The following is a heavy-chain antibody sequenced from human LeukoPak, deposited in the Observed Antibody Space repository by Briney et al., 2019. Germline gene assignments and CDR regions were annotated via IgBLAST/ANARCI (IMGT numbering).Heavy chain of an antibody. J-gene: IGHJ4*02. CDR3: GGRGF. CDR1: GGSISSNC. D-gene: IGHD3-10*01. V-gene: IGHV4-4*09. Sequence: SETLSLTCTVSGGSISSNCWSWIRQPPGKGLEWIGCIYASGTTNYNPSLKGRLTISVDTSNSQFSLTVRSVTGADTAVYYCGGRGFWGQGTLVTVSS. CDR2: IYASGTT.